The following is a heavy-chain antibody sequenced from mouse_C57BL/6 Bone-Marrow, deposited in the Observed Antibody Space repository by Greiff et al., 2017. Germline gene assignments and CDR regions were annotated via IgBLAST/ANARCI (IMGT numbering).Heavy chain of an antibody. CDR1: GFNIKDDY. CDR3: TTAYYSNYVGY. J-gene: IGHJ2*01. D-gene: IGHD2-5*01. Sequence: VQLQQSGAELVRPGASVKLSCTASGFNIKDDYMHWVKQRPEQGLEWIGWIDPENGDTEYASKFQGKATITADPSSNTAYLQLSSLTSEDTAVYDCTTAYYSNYVGYWGQGTTLTVSS. V-gene: IGHV14-4*01. CDR2: IDPENGDT.